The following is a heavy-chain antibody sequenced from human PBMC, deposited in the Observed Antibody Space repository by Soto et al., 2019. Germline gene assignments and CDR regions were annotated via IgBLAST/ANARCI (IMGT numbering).Heavy chain of an antibody. CDR3: AHRVLRTVFGLVTTTAIYFDF. V-gene: IGHV2-5*02. J-gene: IGHJ4*02. Sequence: QITLNESGPTQVKPRQTLTLTCTFSGFSLTTSGVGVGWIRQSPGKAPEWLALLYWDDDKRYSPSLKSRLTITKDTSKNQVVLTMADLDPADTATYYCAHRVLRTVFGLVTTTAIYFDFWGQGPPVAVSS. CDR1: GFSLTTSGVG. CDR2: LYWDDDK. D-gene: IGHD3-3*01.